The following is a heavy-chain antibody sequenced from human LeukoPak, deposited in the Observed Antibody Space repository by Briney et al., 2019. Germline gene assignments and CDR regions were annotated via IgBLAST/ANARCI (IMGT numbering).Heavy chain of an antibody. J-gene: IGHJ3*02. Sequence: GGSLRLSCAASGFTFNDYAMTWVRHAPGKGLEWVARIKSTTDGGTADYAAPVKGRFTISRDDSKNTLYVEMNSLKTEDTAVYYCATRTRYYAFDIWGQGTMVTVSS. V-gene: IGHV3-15*01. CDR1: GFTFNDYA. CDR3: ATRTRYYAFDI. D-gene: IGHD1-7*01. CDR2: IKSTTDGGTA.